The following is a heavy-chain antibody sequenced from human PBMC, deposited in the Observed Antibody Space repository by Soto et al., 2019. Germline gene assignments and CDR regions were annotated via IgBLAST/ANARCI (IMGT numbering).Heavy chain of an antibody. V-gene: IGHV3-21*01. CDR3: ARDYYDSSAPPIAFDY. CDR2: ISSSSSYI. D-gene: IGHD3-22*01. CDR1: GFTFSSYS. J-gene: IGHJ4*02. Sequence: GGSLRLSCAASGFTFSSYSMNWVRRAPGKGLEWVSSISSSSSYIYYADSVKGRFTISRDNAKNSLYLQMNSLRAEDTAVYYCARDYYDSSAPPIAFDYWGQGTLVTVSS.